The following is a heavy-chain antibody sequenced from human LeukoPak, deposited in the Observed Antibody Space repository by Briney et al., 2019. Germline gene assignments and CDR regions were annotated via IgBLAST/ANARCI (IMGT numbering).Heavy chain of an antibody. CDR3: AKAQLWFGESISNYYYYYMDV. J-gene: IGHJ6*03. D-gene: IGHD3-10*01. V-gene: IGHV3-9*01. CDR2: ISWNSGSI. Sequence: PGGSLRLSCAASGFTFDDYAMHWVRQAPGKGLEWVSGISWNSGSIGYADSVKGRFTISRDNAKNSLYLQMNSLRAEDTALYYCAKAQLWFGESISNYYYYYMDVWGKGTTVTISS. CDR1: GFTFDDYA.